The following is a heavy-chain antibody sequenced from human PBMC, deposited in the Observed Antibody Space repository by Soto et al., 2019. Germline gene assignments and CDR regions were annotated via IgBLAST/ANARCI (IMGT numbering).Heavy chain of an antibody. V-gene: IGHV4-59*01. D-gene: IGHD6-13*01. CDR3: ARDLAAVPRAFDY. Sequence: QVQLQESGPGLLKPSETLSLTCTVSGGSISSYFYIWVRQPPGKGLEWIGSVYYTGTTDYNPSLNSRVTISVYPPNTQFSLNLRSVTAADTAVYYCARDLAAVPRAFDYWFRGTLVTVSS. CDR2: VYYTGTT. CDR1: GGSISSYF. J-gene: IGHJ4*02.